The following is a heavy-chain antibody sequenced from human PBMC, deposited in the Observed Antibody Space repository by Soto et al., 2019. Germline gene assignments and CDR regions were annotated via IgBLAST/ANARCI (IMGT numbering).Heavy chain of an antibody. D-gene: IGHD3-10*01. J-gene: IGHJ6*03. CDR3: AKAGEANYYYYYMDV. CDR2: IYPGDSDT. CDR1: GYSFTSYW. Sequence: GESLKISCKGSGYSFTSYWIGWVRQMPGKGLEGMGIIYPGDSDTRYSPSFQGHVTISADKSISTAYLQWSSLKASDTAMYYCAKAGEANYYYYYMDVWGKGTTVTVSS. V-gene: IGHV5-51*01.